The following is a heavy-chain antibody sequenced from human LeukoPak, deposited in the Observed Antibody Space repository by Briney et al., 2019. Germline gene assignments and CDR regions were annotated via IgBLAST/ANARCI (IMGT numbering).Heavy chain of an antibody. CDR2: INHSGST. D-gene: IGHD3-10*01. Sequence: PSETLSLTCAVYGGSFSGYYWSWIRQPPGKGLEWIGEINHSGSTNYNPSLKSRVTISVDTSKNQFSLKLSSVTAADTAVYYCARRMVRGVIRYWGQGTLVTVSS. CDR1: GGSFSGYY. V-gene: IGHV4-34*01. CDR3: ARRMVRGVIRY. J-gene: IGHJ4*02.